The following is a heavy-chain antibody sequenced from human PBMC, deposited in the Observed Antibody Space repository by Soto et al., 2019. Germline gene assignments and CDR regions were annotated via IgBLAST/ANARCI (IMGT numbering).Heavy chain of an antibody. Sequence: GESLKISCKGSGYSFTSYWISWVRQMPGKGLEWMGRIDPSDSYTNYSPSFQGHVTISADKSISTAYLQWSSLKASDTAMYYCARSALNVDTDGCYFDYWGQGTLVTVSS. CDR3: ARSALNVDTDGCYFDY. CDR1: GYSFTSYW. D-gene: IGHD5-18*01. V-gene: IGHV5-10-1*01. CDR2: IDPSDSYT. J-gene: IGHJ4*02.